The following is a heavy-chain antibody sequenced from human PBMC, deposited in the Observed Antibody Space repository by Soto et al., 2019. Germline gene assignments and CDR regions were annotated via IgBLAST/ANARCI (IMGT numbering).Heavy chain of an antibody. CDR2: INHSGST. D-gene: IGHD6-13*01. CDR3: ARFRSRYSSSCYHHNFDLYYFDY. CDR1: GGSFSGYY. V-gene: IGHV4-34*01. J-gene: IGHJ4*02. Sequence: PSETLSLTCAVYGGSFSGYYWSWIRQPPGKGLEWIGEINHSGSTNYNPSLKSRVTISVDTSKNQFSLKLSSVTAADTAVYYCARFRSRYSSSCYHHNFDLYYFDYWGQGTLVTVSS.